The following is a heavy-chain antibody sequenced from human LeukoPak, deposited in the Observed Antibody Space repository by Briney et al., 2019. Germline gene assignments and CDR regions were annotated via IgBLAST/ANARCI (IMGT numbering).Heavy chain of an antibody. Sequence: PGGSLRLSCAASGFTFSTYWMNWVRQAPGKGLEWVANIKHDGSEINYMDSVKGRFTISRDNAKNSLYLQMNSLRTEDTAVYYCARGYCSSTSCYKNRFDPWGQGTLVTVSS. CDR1: GFTFSTYW. J-gene: IGHJ5*02. CDR3: ARGYCSSTSCYKNRFDP. V-gene: IGHV3-7*05. CDR2: IKHDGSEI. D-gene: IGHD2-2*02.